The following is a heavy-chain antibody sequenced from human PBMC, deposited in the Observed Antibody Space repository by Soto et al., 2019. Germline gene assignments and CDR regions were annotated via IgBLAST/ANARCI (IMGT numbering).Heavy chain of an antibody. V-gene: IGHV4-59*01. D-gene: IGHD5-12*01. CDR3: ARLIEMATIDY. CDR2: IYYSGST. J-gene: IGHJ4*02. Sequence: LSLTCTVSGGSISSYYWSWIRQPPGKGLEWIGYIYYSGSTNYNPSLKSRVTISVDTSKNQFSLKLSSVTAADTAVYYCARLIEMATIDYWGQGTLVTVSS. CDR1: GGSISSYY.